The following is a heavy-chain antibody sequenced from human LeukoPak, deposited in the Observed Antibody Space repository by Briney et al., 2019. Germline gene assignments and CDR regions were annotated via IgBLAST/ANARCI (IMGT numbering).Heavy chain of an antibody. CDR3: ARGGCSSTSGSSSDY. CDR2: INSDGSST. V-gene: IGHV3-74*01. CDR1: GFTFSSYW. J-gene: IGHJ4*02. Sequence: GGSLRLSCAASGFTFSSYWMHWVRNAPGKGLVWVSRINSDGSSTSYADSVKGRFTISRDNAKNTLYLQMNSLRAEDTAVYYCARGGCSSTSGSSSDYGGQGPLATVSS. D-gene: IGHD2-2*01.